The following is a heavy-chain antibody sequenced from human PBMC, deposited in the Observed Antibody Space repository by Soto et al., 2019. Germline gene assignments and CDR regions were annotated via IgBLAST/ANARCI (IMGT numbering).Heavy chain of an antibody. J-gene: IGHJ5*02. CDR3: SRVYGSGRLTLWFVP. D-gene: IGHD3-10*01. CDR1: GGSISSLL. Sequence: SETLSLTCTVSGGSISSLLWSWIRQPPGKGLEWIGYIYYTGTTNYNPSLKSRVTISVDTSKNQFSLKLSSVTAADTAVYYCSRVYGSGRLTLWFVPWGHGTMVNVSS. V-gene: IGHV4-59*11. CDR2: IYYTGTT.